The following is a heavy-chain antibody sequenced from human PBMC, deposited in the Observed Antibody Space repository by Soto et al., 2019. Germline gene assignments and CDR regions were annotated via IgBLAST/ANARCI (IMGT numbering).Heavy chain of an antibody. Sequence: LGESLKISCKGSGYSFTSYWIGWVRQMPGKGLEWMGIIYPGDSDTRYSPSFQGQVTISADKSISTAYLQWSSLKASDTAMYYCAIFSGGGATSYFDMHSGGEGPPVTV. CDR3: AIFSGGGATSYFDMHS. J-gene: IGHJ6*02. CDR1: GYSFTSYW. CDR2: IYPGDSDT. D-gene: IGHD2-15*01. V-gene: IGHV5-51*01.